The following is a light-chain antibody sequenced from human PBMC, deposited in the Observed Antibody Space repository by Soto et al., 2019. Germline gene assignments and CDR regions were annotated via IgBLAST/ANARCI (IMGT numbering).Light chain of an antibody. CDR1: QSVSSN. J-gene: IGKJ1*01. CDR3: QQYNNWTPWT. CDR2: GAS. Sequence: EIVITQSPATQSVSPGERATLSCRASQSVSSNLAWYQQKPGQAPRLLIYGASTRATGIPARFSGSGSGTEFTLTISSLQSEDFAVYYCQQYNNWTPWTFGQGTKVDIK. V-gene: IGKV3-15*01.